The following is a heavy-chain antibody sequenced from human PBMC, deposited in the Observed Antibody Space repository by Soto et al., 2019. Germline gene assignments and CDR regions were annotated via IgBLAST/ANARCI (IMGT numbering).Heavy chain of an antibody. D-gene: IGHD3-10*01. Sequence: PGGSLRLSCVVSGLSVSSYSMNWVRQAPGKGLEWVSVIDRGGRTNYADSVKGRFSISRDSPKNLLYLQLSSLRVDDTGVYYCARDNPLFSFGYQRGSYFDYWGQGALVTVSS. CDR2: IDRGGRT. CDR1: GLSVSSYS. V-gene: IGHV3-66*01. J-gene: IGHJ4*02. CDR3: ARDNPLFSFGYQRGSYFDY.